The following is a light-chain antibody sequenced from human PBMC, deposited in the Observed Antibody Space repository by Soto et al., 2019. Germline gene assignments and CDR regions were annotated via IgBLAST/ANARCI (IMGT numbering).Light chain of an antibody. Sequence: ERVMTPFPATLSLSPAERATLSCGASQSVNSSYLAWYQHKPGQAPRLLIYGASTRATGIPDRFSGSGSGTDFTLTIARLEPGDFAVYYCQQYANSPRTFCQGANVDIK. V-gene: IGKV3-20*01. CDR3: QQYANSPRT. J-gene: IGKJ1*01. CDR2: GAS. CDR1: QSVNSSY.